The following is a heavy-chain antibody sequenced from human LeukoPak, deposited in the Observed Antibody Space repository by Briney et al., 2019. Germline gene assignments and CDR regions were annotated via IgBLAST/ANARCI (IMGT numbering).Heavy chain of an antibody. V-gene: IGHV3-33*01. CDR2: IWYDGSNK. D-gene: IGHD6-19*01. J-gene: IGHJ6*02. CDR1: GFTFSSYG. CDR3: ARVEGSGWSHNYYYYGMGV. Sequence: GGSLRLSCAASGFTFSSYGMHWVRQAPGKGLEWVAVIWYDGSNKYYADSVKGRFTISRDNSKNTLYLQMNSLRAEDTAVYYCARVEGSGWSHNYYYYGMGVWGQGTTVTVSS.